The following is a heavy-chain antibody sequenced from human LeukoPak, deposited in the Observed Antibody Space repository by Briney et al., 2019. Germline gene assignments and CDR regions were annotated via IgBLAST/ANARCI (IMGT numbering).Heavy chain of an antibody. J-gene: IGHJ4*02. CDR1: GYTFTSYY. V-gene: IGHV1-46*01. CDR3: ARGPGGSWFSSLGPFDY. Sequence: ASVKVSCKASGYTFTSYYMHWVRQAPGQGLEWMGIINPSGGSTSYAQKFQGRVTMTRDMSTSTVYMELSSLRSEDTAVYYCARGPGGSWFSSLGPFDYWGQGTLVTVSS. CDR2: INPSGGST. D-gene: IGHD6-13*01.